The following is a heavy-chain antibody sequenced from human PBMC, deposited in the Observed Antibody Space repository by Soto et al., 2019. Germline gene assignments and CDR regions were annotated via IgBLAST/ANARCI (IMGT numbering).Heavy chain of an antibody. CDR1: GDSVSGNTAA. J-gene: IGHJ6*02. CDR2: TFYRSKWYN. V-gene: IGHV6-1*01. D-gene: IGHD2-2*01. CDR3: VRVYIPASIKDYYYYGMDV. Sequence: SQTLSLTCAISGDSVSGNTAAWNWIRQSPSRGLEWLGRTFYRSKWYNDYAVSVKSRITINPYTSKNQFSLQLNSVTPEDTAVYYCVRVYIPASIKDYYYYGMDVCG.